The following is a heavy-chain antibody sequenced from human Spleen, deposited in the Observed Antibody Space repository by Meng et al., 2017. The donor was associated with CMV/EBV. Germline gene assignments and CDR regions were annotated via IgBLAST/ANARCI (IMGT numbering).Heavy chain of an antibody. Sequence: GSLRLSCAVYGGSFSGYYWSWIRQPPGKGLEWIGEINHSGSTNYNPSLKSRVTISVDTSKNQFSLKLSSVTAADTAVYYCARVHYYDSSGYYQLTNFDYWGQGTLVTVSS. CDR3: ARVHYYDSSGYYQLTNFDY. CDR1: GGSFSGYY. J-gene: IGHJ4*02. CDR2: INHSGST. V-gene: IGHV4-34*01. D-gene: IGHD3-22*01.